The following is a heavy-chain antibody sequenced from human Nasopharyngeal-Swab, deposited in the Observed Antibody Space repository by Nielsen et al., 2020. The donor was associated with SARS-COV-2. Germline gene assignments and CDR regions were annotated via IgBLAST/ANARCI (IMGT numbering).Heavy chain of an antibody. J-gene: IGHJ6*02. CDR2: IYTSGST. V-gene: IGHV4-61*02. D-gene: IGHD2-2*01. CDR3: ARGRVVPAASRYGMDV. Sequence: GKGLEWIGRIYTSGSTNYNPSLKSRVTISVDTSKNQFSLKLSSVTAADTAVYYCARGRVVPAASRYGMDVWSQGTTVTVSS.